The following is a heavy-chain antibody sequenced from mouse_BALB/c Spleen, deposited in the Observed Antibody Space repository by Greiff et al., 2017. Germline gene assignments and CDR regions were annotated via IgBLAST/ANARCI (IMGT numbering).Heavy chain of an antibody. V-gene: IGHV1-53*01. CDR1: GYTFTSYY. Sequence: QVQLQQPGAELVKPGASVKLSCKASGYTFTSYYMYWVKQRPGQGLEWIGGINPSNGGTNFNEKFKSKATLTVDKSSSTAYMELRSLTSEDTAVYYCARGGYYGSSYVMDYWGQGTSVTVSS. D-gene: IGHD1-1*01. CDR3: ARGGYYGSSYVMDY. CDR2: INPSNGGT. J-gene: IGHJ4*01.